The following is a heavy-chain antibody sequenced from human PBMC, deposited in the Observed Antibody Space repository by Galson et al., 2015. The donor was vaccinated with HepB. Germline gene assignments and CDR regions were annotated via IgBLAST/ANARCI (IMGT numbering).Heavy chain of an antibody. CDR1: GGSISSSNW. D-gene: IGHD3-10*01. CDR2: IYHIGST. J-gene: IGHJ3*02. CDR3: ARVGRVRGVIRCNALDI. V-gene: IGHV4-4*02. Sequence: TLYLTCAVSGGSISSSNWWSWVRQPPGKGLEWIGEIYHIGSTNYNPTLKSRVTITVDKSTNQFSLKLSSVTAADSAVYYCARVGRVRGVIRCNALDIWGQWTIVTFSS.